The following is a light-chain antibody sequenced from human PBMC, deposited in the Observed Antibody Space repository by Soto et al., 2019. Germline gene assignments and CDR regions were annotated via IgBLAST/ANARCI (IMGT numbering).Light chain of an antibody. CDR3: QQYNIYWT. V-gene: IGKV1-5*03. Sequence: DIQMTQSPSTLSASVGDRVTITCRASQSISSWLAWYQQKPGKAPKLLIYKASSLESGVPSRFSGSGSGTESTLTISSLHPDDFATYYCQQYNIYWTFGQGTKVEIK. CDR1: QSISSW. J-gene: IGKJ1*01. CDR2: KAS.